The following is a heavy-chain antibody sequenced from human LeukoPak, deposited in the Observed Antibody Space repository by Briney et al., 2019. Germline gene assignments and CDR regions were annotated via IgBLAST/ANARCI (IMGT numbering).Heavy chain of an antibody. CDR1: GYTFTGYY. CDR2: INPNSGGT. CDR3: ARGTGVIVVVPAAHAFDI. D-gene: IGHD2-2*01. Sequence: ASVKVSCKSSGYTFTGYYMHWVRQAPGQGLEWMGWINPNSGGTNYAQKFQGRVTMTRDTSISTAYMELSRLRSDDTAVYYCARGTGVIVVVPAAHAFDIWGQGTMVTVSS. V-gene: IGHV1-2*02. J-gene: IGHJ3*02.